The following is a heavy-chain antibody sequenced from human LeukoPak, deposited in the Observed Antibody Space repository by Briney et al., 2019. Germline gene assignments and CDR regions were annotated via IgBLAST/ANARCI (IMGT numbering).Heavy chain of an antibody. CDR3: AKVSISSGWYSAFDY. Sequence: PGGSLRLSCAASGFTFSSYAMSWVRQAPGEGLEWVSAISGSGGSTYYADSVKGRFTISRDNSKNTLYLQMNSLRAEDTAVYYCAKVSISSGWYSAFDYWGQGTLVTVSS. CDR1: GFTFSSYA. V-gene: IGHV3-23*01. CDR2: ISGSGGST. D-gene: IGHD6-19*01. J-gene: IGHJ4*02.